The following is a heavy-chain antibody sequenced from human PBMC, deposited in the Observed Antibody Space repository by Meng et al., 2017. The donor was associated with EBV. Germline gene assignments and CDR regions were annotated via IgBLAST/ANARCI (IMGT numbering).Heavy chain of an antibody. CDR1: GGPFRYSA. CDR2: LIPRLGAP. Sequence: QVQCVQPPAEVTEARSAEKVSCTPSGGPFRYSASSWVRQGTGQGLVSLGGLIPRLGAPNYAKKFHGRVKITADESTSTHYMDLSSPRSEDTAIYYCASESGRGYTPDYWGQGTLVTVSS. D-gene: IGHD3-10*01. J-gene: IGHJ4*02. CDR3: ASESGRGYTPDY. V-gene: IGHV1-69*01.